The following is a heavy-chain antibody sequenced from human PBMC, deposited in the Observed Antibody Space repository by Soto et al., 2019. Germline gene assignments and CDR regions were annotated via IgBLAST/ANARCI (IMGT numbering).Heavy chain of an antibody. CDR1: GGTSGSML. Sequence: QVQLVQSGAGVKKPGPPGRAPGRAPGGTSGSMLTAGCEQPLDQGLGGMGGFIPIFGTANYAQKFQGRVTITADKSTSTAYMELSSLRSEDTAVYYCARSSRYYYDSSGYYNNYYGMDVWGQGTTVTVSS. J-gene: IGHJ6*02. D-gene: IGHD3-22*01. V-gene: IGHV1-69*06. CDR3: ARSSRYYYDSSGYYNNYYGMDV. CDR2: FIPIFGTA.